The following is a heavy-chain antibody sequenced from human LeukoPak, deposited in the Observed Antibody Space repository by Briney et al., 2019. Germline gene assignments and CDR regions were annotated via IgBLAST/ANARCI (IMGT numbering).Heavy chain of an antibody. CDR3: ARRGKGYCSSTSCYTRSWFDP. Sequence: ASVKVSCKVSGYTLTELSMHWVRQAPGQGLEWMGWISAYNGNTNYAQKLQGRVTMTTDTSTSTAYMELRSLRSDDTAVYYCARRGKGYCSSTSCYTRSWFDPWGQGTLVTVSS. D-gene: IGHD2-2*02. J-gene: IGHJ5*02. V-gene: IGHV1-18*01. CDR1: GYTLTELS. CDR2: ISAYNGNT.